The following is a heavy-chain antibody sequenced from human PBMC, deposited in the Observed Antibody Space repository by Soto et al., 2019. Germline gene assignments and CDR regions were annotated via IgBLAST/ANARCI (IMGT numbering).Heavy chain of an antibody. J-gene: IGHJ4*02. Sequence: QVQLQQWGAGLLKPSETLSLTCAVYGGSFSGYYWSWIRQPPGKGLEWIGEINHSGSTNYNPSLKSRVTISVDTSKNQFSLKLSSVTAADTAVYYCARGANLSYDDSSGYYWYWGQGTLVTVSS. D-gene: IGHD3-22*01. CDR2: INHSGST. CDR3: ARGANLSYDDSSGYYWY. CDR1: GGSFSGYY. V-gene: IGHV4-34*01.